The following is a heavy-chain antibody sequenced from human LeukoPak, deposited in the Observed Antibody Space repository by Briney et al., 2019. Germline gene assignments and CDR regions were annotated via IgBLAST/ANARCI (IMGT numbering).Heavy chain of an antibody. CDR2: INAGNGNT. J-gene: IGHJ5*02. Sequence: ASVKVSCKASGYTFTSYAMHWARQAPGQRLEWMGYINAGNGNTKYSQKFQGRVTITRDTSASTAYMELSSLRSEDTAVYYCARGGDNWYYYDSSGYGWFDPWGQGTLVTVSS. V-gene: IGHV1-3*01. D-gene: IGHD3-22*01. CDR1: GYTFTSYA. CDR3: ARGGDNWYYYDSSGYGWFDP.